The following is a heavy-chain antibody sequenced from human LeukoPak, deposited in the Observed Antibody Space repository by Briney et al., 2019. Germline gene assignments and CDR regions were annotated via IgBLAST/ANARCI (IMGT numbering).Heavy chain of an antibody. CDR2: MNPNSGNT. CDR3: ARGRIQPWLKRSYFDY. V-gene: IGHV1-8*01. D-gene: IGHD5-18*01. Sequence: ATVKVSCKASGYTFNSYDINWVRQATGQGLEWMGWMNPNSGNTLYAQKFQGRVTMTRNTSISTAYMELSSLRSEDTAVYYCARGRIQPWLKRSYFDYWGQGTLVTVSS. CDR1: GYTFNSYD. J-gene: IGHJ4*02.